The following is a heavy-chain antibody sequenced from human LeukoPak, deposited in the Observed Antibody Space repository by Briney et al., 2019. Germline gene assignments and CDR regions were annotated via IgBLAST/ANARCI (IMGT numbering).Heavy chain of an antibody. CDR3: ARGGGDSSGYYS. CDR1: GGTFSSYA. Sequence: SVKVSCKASGGTFSSYAISWVRQAPGQGLEWMGGIIPIFGTANYAQKFQGRVTITADESTSTAYMELSSLRSGDTAVYYCARGGGDSSGYYSWGQGTLVTVSS. D-gene: IGHD3-22*01. J-gene: IGHJ4*02. CDR2: IIPIFGTA. V-gene: IGHV1-69*13.